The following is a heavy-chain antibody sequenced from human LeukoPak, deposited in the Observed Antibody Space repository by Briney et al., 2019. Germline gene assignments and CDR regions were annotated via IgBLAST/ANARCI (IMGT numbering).Heavy chain of an antibody. Sequence: ASVKVSCKASGYTFTGYYMHWVRQAPGQGLEWMGWINPNSGGTNYAQKFQGRVTMTRDTSISTAYMELSRLRSDDTAVYYCARDPPRIAAAGRNYYYYYMDVWGKGTTVTVSS. D-gene: IGHD6-13*01. CDR2: INPNSGGT. J-gene: IGHJ6*03. CDR1: GYTFTGYY. CDR3: ARDPPRIAAAGRNYYYYYMDV. V-gene: IGHV1-2*02.